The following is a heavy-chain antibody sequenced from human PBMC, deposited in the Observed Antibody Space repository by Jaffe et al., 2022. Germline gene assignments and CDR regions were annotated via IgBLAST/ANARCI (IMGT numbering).Heavy chain of an antibody. Sequence: EVQLVESGGGLVKPGGSLRLSCAASGFTFSSYSMNWVRQAPGKGLEWVSSISSSSSYIYYADSVKGRFTISRDNAKNSLYLQMNSLRAEDTAVYYCARVSSPGSVPNGNYYFDYWGQGTLVTVSS. D-gene: IGHD2-8*01. CDR3: ARVSSPGSVPNGNYYFDY. V-gene: IGHV3-21*01. CDR2: ISSSSSYI. J-gene: IGHJ4*02. CDR1: GFTFSSYS.